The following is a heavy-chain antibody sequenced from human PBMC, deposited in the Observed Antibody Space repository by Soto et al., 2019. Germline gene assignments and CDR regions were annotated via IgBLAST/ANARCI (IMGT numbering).Heavy chain of an antibody. CDR3: ARDSWTARAKWFDP. V-gene: IGHV4-59*01. CDR1: GGSIDDYY. J-gene: IGHJ5*02. CDR2: ISDRGST. D-gene: IGHD3-3*01. Sequence: PSETLSLTCTVFGGSIDDYYWSWIRQSPGKGLEWIGHISDRGSTDYNPSLKSRVTISVDRSKKQFSLKVTSVTAADTAVYYCARDSWTARAKWFDPWGQGTLVTVSA.